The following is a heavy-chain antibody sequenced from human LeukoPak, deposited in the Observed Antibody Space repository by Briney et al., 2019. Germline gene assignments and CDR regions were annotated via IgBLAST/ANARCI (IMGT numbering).Heavy chain of an antibody. CDR1: AHILSDYW. CDR2: ISRDGGST. V-gene: IGHV3-74*01. D-gene: IGHD2-8*02. J-gene: IGHJ4*02. Sequence: GRSVGLSRAASAHILSDYWIHWVRQAPGKGLVWVSRISRDGGSTSYADSVKGRFTISRDNAKSTLYLQMNSLRAEDTAVYYCARSGNYRWDYWGQGTLVTVSS. CDR3: ARSGNYRWDY.